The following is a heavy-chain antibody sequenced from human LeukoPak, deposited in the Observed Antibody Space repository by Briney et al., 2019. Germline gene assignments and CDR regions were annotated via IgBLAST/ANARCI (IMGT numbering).Heavy chain of an antibody. Sequence: GGSLRLSCAASGFTFSSYGMHWVRQAPGKGLEWVAVIWYDGSNKYYADSVKGRFTISRDNSKNTLYLKMNGLRAEDTAVYYGAKGDLIDYWGLGNLVTVSS. J-gene: IGHJ4*02. D-gene: IGHD3-3*01. CDR2: IWYDGSNK. V-gene: IGHV3-33*06. CDR3: AKGDLIDY. CDR1: GFTFSSYG.